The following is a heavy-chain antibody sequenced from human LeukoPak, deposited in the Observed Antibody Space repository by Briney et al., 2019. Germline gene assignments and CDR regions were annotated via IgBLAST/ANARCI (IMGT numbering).Heavy chain of an antibody. D-gene: IGHD5-12*01. CDR1: GFTFSSYW. CDR3: ARDVGPSGYDLFDY. Sequence: GGSLRLSCAASGFTFSSYWMSWVRQAPGKGLEWVANIKQDGSEKYYVDSVKGRFTISRDNAKNSLYPQMNSLRAEDTAVYYCARDVGPSGYDLFDYWGQGILVTVSS. J-gene: IGHJ4*02. V-gene: IGHV3-7*01. CDR2: IKQDGSEK.